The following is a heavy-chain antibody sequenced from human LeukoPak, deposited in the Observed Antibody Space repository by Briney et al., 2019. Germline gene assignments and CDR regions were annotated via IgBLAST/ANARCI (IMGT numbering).Heavy chain of an antibody. V-gene: IGHV4-59*02. CDR3: SEGYFEPFDH. D-gene: IGHD2/OR15-2a*01. J-gene: IGHJ4*02. Sequence: SETLSLTCVVSGASVSSSHWNWIRQLPGKGLEWIGCLSYTGRTDYSPSLTGRVTISLDTSKNQVSLKLRSVTAADTAVYYCSEGYFEPFDHWGQGTLVTVSS. CDR1: GASVSSSH. CDR2: LSYTGRT.